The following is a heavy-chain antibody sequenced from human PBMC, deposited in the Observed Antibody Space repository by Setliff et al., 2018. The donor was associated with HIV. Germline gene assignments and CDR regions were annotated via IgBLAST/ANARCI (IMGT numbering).Heavy chain of an antibody. V-gene: IGHV4-39*02. D-gene: IGHD6-19*01. CDR3: ARDGGSSGWYFVLGYSDY. CDR1: GGSTDSGSYY. J-gene: IGHJ4*02. Sequence: PSETLSLTCIVSGGSTDSGSYYWAWIRQPPGKGLEWIGSMYYTGSTYYNPSLKSRVTISIDTSKNQFSLKLNSVTAADTAMYYCARDGGSSGWYFVLGYSDYWGPGTLVTVSS. CDR2: MYYTGST.